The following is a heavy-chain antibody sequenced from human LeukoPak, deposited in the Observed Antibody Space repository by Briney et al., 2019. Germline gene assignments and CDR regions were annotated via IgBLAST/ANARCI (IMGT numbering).Heavy chain of an antibody. J-gene: IGHJ4*02. D-gene: IGHD2-21*02. CDR3: AKGTVTAILN. Sequence: PGGSLRLSCAASGFTFSTYWIHWVRQAPGKGLVWVSHINGDGSSTSYADSVKGRFAISRNNAKNTLYLQMNSLRAEDTAVYYCAKGTVTAILNWGQGTLVTVSS. V-gene: IGHV3-74*01. CDR1: GFTFSTYW. CDR2: INGDGSST.